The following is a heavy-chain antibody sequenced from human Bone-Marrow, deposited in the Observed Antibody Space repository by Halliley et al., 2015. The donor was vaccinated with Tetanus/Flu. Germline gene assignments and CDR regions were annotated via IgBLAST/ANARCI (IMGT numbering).Heavy chain of an antibody. J-gene: IGHJ4*02. CDR1: GFTFSNYN. Sequence: AASGFTFSNYNMHWVRQAPGKGLEWVGVIWYDGSDQYYADSMEGRFTISRDNSKNMLYLQMNSLRAEDTALYYCATLTEFDYWGQGTLVTVSS. CDR2: IWYDGSDQ. CDR3: ATLTEFDY. V-gene: IGHV3-33*01.